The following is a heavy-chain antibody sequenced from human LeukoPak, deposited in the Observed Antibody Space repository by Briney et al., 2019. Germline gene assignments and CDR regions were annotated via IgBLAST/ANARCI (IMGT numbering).Heavy chain of an antibody. J-gene: IGHJ2*01. D-gene: IGHD4-23*01. CDR3: AKDHPRATVVTPVWYFDL. Sequence: PGGSLRLSCAASGFTFSSYGMHWVRQAPGKGLEWVAFIRYDGNNKYYADSVKGRFTISRDNSKNTLYLQMNSLRAEDTAVYYCAKDHPRATVVTPVWYFDLWGRGTLVTVSS. CDR2: IRYDGNNK. V-gene: IGHV3-30*02. CDR1: GFTFSSYG.